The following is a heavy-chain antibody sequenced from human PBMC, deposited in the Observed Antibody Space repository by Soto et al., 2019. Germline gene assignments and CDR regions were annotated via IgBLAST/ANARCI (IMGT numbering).Heavy chain of an antibody. CDR1: GFIFNDYA. D-gene: IGHD2-21*01. V-gene: IGHV3-33*01. Sequence: QVQLVESGGGVVQPGGSLRLSCAASGFIFNDYAMHWVRQAPGKGLEWVSFIWYDGSNKHYADSVEGRFTIARDNTKNTLHLQMNSLRLEDTAVYYCARDPPPSGFALDVWGQGTTVTV. CDR2: IWYDGSNK. CDR3: ARDPPPSGFALDV. J-gene: IGHJ6*02.